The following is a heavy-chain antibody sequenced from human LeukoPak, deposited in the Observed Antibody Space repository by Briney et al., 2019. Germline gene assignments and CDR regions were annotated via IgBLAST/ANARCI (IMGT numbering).Heavy chain of an antibody. CDR3: ARGPYCSGGSCYARTFDY. Sequence: PSETLSLTCAVYGGSLSGYYWSWIRQPPGKGLEWIGEINHSGSTNYDPSLKSRVTISVDTSKNQFSLKLSSVTAADTAVYYCARGPYCSGGSCYARTFDYWGQGTLVTVSS. J-gene: IGHJ4*02. V-gene: IGHV4-34*01. CDR1: GGSLSGYY. D-gene: IGHD2-15*01. CDR2: INHSGST.